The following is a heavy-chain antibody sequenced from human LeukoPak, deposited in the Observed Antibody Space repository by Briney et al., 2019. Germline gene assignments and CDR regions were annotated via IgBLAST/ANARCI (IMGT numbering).Heavy chain of an antibody. CDR2: IYYSVIT. Sequence: SETLSLTCTVSGGSISNYYWSWIRQPPGKGLEWIGYIYYSVITNYNPSLKSRVTISVDTSKNQFSLKLSSVTAADTAVYYCARHFGTRGWPKSYFDYWGQGTLVTVPS. CDR3: ARHFGTRGWPKSYFDY. V-gene: IGHV4-59*08. J-gene: IGHJ4*02. CDR1: GGSISNYY. D-gene: IGHD1-7*01.